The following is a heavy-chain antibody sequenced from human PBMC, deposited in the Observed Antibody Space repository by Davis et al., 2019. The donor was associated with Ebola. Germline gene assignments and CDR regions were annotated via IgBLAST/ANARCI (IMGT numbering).Heavy chain of an antibody. CDR3: ARDRGTLGFDH. D-gene: IGHD1-7*01. V-gene: IGHV6-1*01. CDR1: GDSVSSNSAL. CDR2: TYYRSKWYN. J-gene: IGHJ4*02. Sequence: SQTLSLTRVISGDSVSSNSALWIWIRQSPSRGLEWLGRTYYRSKWYNDYAVSVKSRISINPDTSKNQFSLQLDSATPEDTAVYYCARDRGTLGFDHWSQGALVTVSS.